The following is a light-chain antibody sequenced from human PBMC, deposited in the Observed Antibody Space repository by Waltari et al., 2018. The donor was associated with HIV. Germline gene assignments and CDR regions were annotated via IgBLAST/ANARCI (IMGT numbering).Light chain of an antibody. CDR1: QSLLAGNGHNY. J-gene: IGKJ3*01. Sequence: DIVMTQSPLSLSVTPGEPASISCKSSQSLLAGNGHNYLNWYVQKPGPSPQLLMFYGSNRASGVPDRFSGSGSGTDFTLKISRVEAEDVGVYYCMQAIQTPSFGPGTKVEIK. CDR3: MQAIQTPS. V-gene: IGKV2-28*01. CDR2: YGS.